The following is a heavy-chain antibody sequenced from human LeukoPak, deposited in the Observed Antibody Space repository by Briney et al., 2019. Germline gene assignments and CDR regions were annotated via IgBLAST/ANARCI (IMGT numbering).Heavy chain of an antibody. CDR3: ASWGERKGPRYSSGWHNWFDP. CDR1: GGSISSYY. CDR2: IYYSGST. D-gene: IGHD6-19*01. J-gene: IGHJ5*02. V-gene: IGHV4-59*01. Sequence: SETLSLTCTVSGGSISSYYWSWIRQPPGKGLEWIGYIYYSGSTNYNPSLKSRVTISVDTSKNQFSLKLSSVTAADTAVYYCASWGERKGPRYSSGWHNWFDPLGQGTLVTVSS.